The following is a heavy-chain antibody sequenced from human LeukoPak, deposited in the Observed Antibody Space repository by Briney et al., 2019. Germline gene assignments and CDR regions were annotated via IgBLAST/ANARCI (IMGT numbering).Heavy chain of an antibody. Sequence: ASVKVSCKASGYTFTGYYMHWVRQAPGQGPEWMGWINPNSGGTNYAQKFQGRVTMTRDTSISTAYMELSRLRSDDTAVYYCARDSKLGYDFDYWGQGTLVTVSS. CDR1: GYTFTGYY. V-gene: IGHV1-2*02. CDR2: INPNSGGT. J-gene: IGHJ4*02. CDR3: ARDSKLGYDFDY. D-gene: IGHD5-12*01.